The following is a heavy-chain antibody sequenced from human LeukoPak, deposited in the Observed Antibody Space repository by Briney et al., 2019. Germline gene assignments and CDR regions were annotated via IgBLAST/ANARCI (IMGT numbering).Heavy chain of an antibody. V-gene: IGHV1-69*01. CDR3: AREGTAMVMFVGPTFYGMDV. D-gene: IGHD5-18*01. J-gene: IGHJ6*02. Sequence: RQAPGQXXXWMGXIIPIFGTANYAQKFQGRVTITADESTSTAYMELSSLRSEDTAVYYCAREGTAMVMFVGPTFYGMDVWGQGTTVTVSS. CDR2: IIPIFGTA.